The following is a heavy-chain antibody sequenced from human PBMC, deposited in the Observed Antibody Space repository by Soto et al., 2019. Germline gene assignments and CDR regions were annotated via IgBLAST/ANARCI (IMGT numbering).Heavy chain of an antibody. V-gene: IGHV4-39*01. J-gene: IGHJ4*02. D-gene: IGHD6-6*01. CDR1: GGSISTSRYY. CDR2: IYYSGST. CDR3: ARLSYSSSSGDY. Sequence: PSETLSLTCTVSGGSISTSRYYWGWIRQPPGKGLEWIGNIYYSGSTYYNPSLKSRVTIFVDTSKNQFSLKLSSVTAADTAVYYCARLSYSSSSGDYWGQGTLVTVYS.